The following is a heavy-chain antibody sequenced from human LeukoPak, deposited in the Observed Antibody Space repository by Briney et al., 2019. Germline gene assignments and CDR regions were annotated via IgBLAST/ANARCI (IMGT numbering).Heavy chain of an antibody. Sequence: ASVKVSCKASGYTFTGQDMHWVRQAPGQGLEWMGWINPNTGVTNYAQRLQGRVTMTRDTTISTAYMELSRLTSDDTAVYYCASYPRYSSSPPFDCWGQGTLVTVSS. V-gene: IGHV1-2*02. CDR1: GYTFTGQD. CDR3: ASYPRYSSSPPFDC. D-gene: IGHD6-6*01. CDR2: INPNTGVT. J-gene: IGHJ4*02.